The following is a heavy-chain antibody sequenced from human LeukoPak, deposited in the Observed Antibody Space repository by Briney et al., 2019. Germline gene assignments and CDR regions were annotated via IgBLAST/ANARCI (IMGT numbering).Heavy chain of an antibody. V-gene: IGHV3-33*01. D-gene: IGHD3-10*01. Sequence: GRSLRLSCAASGFTFSNYGMHWVRQAPGRGLEWVAVIWYDGSEIYYGDSVRGRFTISRDNSKNTLYLQMNSPRAEDSAIYYCASQGGSGDYASKSWFDPWGQGTLVTVTS. CDR1: GFTFSNYG. J-gene: IGHJ5*02. CDR2: IWYDGSEI. CDR3: ASQGGSGDYASKSWFDP.